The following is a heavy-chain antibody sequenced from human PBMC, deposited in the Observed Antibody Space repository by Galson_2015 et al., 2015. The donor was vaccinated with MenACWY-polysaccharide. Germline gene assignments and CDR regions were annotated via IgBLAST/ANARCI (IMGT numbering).Heavy chain of an antibody. D-gene: IGHD6-19*01. J-gene: IGHJ4*02. CDR2: IKPDGSDK. Sequence: SLRLSCAASGFTFSTYWMSWVRQAPGKGLEWVANIKPDGSDKYYVDSVKGRFTISRDNAKNSLYLQMNGLRAEDTAIFFCARATYNGGWYPDYFDYWGQGALATVSS. CDR1: GFTFSTYW. V-gene: IGHV3-7*01. CDR3: ARATYNGGWYPDYFDY.